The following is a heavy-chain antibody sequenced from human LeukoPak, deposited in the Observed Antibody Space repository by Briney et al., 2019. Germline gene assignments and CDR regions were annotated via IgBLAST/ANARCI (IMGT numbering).Heavy chain of an antibody. D-gene: IGHD2-21*02. CDR3: AKDLEGGPYVTYFDY. J-gene: IGHJ4*02. CDR2: IRYDGSNK. CDR1: GFTFSSYW. V-gene: IGHV3-30*02. Sequence: GGSLRLSCAASGFTFSSYWMHWVRQAPGKGLVWVAFIRYDGSNKYYADSVKGRFTISRDNSKNTLYLQMNSLRAEDTAVYYCAKDLEGGPYVTYFDYWGQGTLVTVSS.